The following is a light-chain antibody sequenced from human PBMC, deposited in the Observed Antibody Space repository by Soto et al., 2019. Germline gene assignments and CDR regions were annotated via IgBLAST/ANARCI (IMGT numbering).Light chain of an antibody. V-gene: IGLV2-23*01. CDR1: SSEVGSSNL. CDR2: EGD. Sequence: QSALTQPASVSGSPGQSITISCRRTSSEVGSSNLVSWYQQHPGKAPKLIIFEGDRRPSGVSGRFSGSKSGNTASLTISGLQAEDEADYYCCSFARSTTFYVFGTGTKVTVL. J-gene: IGLJ1*01. CDR3: CSFARSTTFYV.